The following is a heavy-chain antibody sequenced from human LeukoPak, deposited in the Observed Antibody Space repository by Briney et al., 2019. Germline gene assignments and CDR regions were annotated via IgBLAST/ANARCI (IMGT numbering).Heavy chain of an antibody. CDR1: EFTYG. D-gene: IGHD6-13*01. J-gene: IGHJ4*02. CDR2: ISSSGSNT. V-gene: IGHV3-23*01. Sequence: GGSLRLSCAASEFTYGMNWVRQAPGKGLECVSAISSSGSNTYYADSVKGRFIISRDNSKNTLYLQMNSLRAEDTAVHYCAKNHYSSSRDYFDYWGQGTLVTVSS. CDR3: AKNHYSSSRDYFDY.